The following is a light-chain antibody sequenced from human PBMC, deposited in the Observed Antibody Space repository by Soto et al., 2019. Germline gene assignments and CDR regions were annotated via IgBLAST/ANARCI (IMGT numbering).Light chain of an antibody. CDR2: GTF. V-gene: IGKV3-15*01. CDR3: QQYNIWPRT. CDR1: QSVSSN. J-gene: IGKJ1*01. Sequence: EIVMAQSPATLSVSPGERATLACRASQSVSSNLAWYQQKPGQAPRLLIYGTFTRATGIPARFSGSVSGTEFTLTIGSLQSEDFAIYYCQQYNIWPRTFGQGTKVDIK.